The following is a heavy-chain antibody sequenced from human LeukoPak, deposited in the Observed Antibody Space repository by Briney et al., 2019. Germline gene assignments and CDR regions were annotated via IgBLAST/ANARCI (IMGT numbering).Heavy chain of an antibody. CDR2: IYYSGST. CDR1: GGSISSSSYY. CDR3: ARDPAAGNAFDI. D-gene: IGHD6-13*01. V-gene: IGHV4-39*07. Sequence: PSETLSLTCTVSGGSISSSSYYWGWIRQPPGKGLEWIGSIYYSGSTYYNPSLKSRVTISVDTSKNQFSLKLSSVTAADTAVYYCARDPAAGNAFDIWGQGTMVTVSS. J-gene: IGHJ3*02.